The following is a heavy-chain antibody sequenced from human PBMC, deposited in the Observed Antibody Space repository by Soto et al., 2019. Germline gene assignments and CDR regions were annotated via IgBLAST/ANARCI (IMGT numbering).Heavy chain of an antibody. CDR1: GFAFSSYS. Sequence: EVQLVESGGGLVQPGGSLRLSCAASGFAFSSYSMNWVRQAPGKGLEWVSYISSSSSTIYYADSVKGRFTISIDNAKNSLYLQKNSLRDEDTAVYYCARDKDYGDYCDYWGQGTLVTVSS. CDR2: ISSSSSTI. V-gene: IGHV3-48*02. J-gene: IGHJ4*02. D-gene: IGHD4-17*01. CDR3: ARDKDYGDYCDY.